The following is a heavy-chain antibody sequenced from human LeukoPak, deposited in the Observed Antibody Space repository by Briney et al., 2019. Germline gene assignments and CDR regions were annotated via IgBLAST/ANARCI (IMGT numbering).Heavy chain of an antibody. J-gene: IGHJ4*02. CDR3: ASSPRTTTSQWELLSY. CDR1: GGSISSYY. V-gene: IGHV4-59*01. CDR2: VYYSGST. Sequence: PSETLSLTCTVSGGSISSYYWSWIRQPPGKGLEWIGYVYYSGSTNYNPSLKSRVTISVDTSKNQFSLKLSSVTAADTAVYYCASSPRTTTSQWELLSYWGQGTLVTVSS. D-gene: IGHD1-26*01.